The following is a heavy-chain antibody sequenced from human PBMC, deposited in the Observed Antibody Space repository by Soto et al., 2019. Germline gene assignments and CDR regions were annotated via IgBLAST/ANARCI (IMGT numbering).Heavy chain of an antibody. CDR1: GFTFSMYW. V-gene: IGHV3-74*01. Sequence: GGSLRLSCAASGFTFSMYWMHWVRQVPGKGPEWVSRINDGGISTNYADSVKVRFTISRDNAKNTLYLQMNALRVDDTAVYYCTSGPRSTSTGTGSFWGQGTRVTVSS. CDR2: INDGGIST. CDR3: TSGPRSTSTGTGSF. D-gene: IGHD1-1*01. J-gene: IGHJ4*02.